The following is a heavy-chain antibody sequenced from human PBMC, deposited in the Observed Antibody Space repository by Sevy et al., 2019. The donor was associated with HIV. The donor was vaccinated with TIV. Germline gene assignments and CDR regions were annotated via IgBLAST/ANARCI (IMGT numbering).Heavy chain of an antibody. CDR2: VYYTGGT. Sequence: QSQTLSLTCTVSGGSINSDHWNWIRQPPGKGLEWIGYVYYTGGTNYNPSLKNRVTISLDRTKNQFSLKLTSVTAADTAVYYCARRNDFDIWGQGTMVTVSS. J-gene: IGHJ3*02. CDR1: GGSINSDH. V-gene: IGHV4-59*08. CDR3: ARRNDFDI.